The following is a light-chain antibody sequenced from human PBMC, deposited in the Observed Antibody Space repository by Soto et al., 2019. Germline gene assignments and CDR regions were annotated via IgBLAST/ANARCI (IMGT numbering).Light chain of an antibody. CDR2: DAS. V-gene: IGKV3-11*01. CDR3: QEHNS. CDR1: QNVNRY. J-gene: IGKJ4*01. Sequence: ERATLSCRASQNVNRYVSWYQQKPGQAPRLLIYDASTRAAGVPARFSGSGSGTDFSLSISSLEPEDFAVYYCQEHNSFGGGTKVDIK.